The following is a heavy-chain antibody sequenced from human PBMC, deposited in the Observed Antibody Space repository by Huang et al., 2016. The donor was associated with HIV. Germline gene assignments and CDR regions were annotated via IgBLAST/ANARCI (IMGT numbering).Heavy chain of an antibody. Sequence: QVQLVQSGAEVKTPGSSVKVSCKASGGTFSKYAISWVRQAPGQGLEWMGGIIPMVGTPNYARECQGRVTITADDSTSTTDVEVSSLRSEDTARYYCARGQLGSYGDYDVLYWGQGTLVTVSS. CDR3: ARGQLGSYGDYDVLY. CDR2: IIPMVGTP. J-gene: IGHJ4*02. CDR1: GGTFSKYA. D-gene: IGHD4-17*01. V-gene: IGHV1-69*13.